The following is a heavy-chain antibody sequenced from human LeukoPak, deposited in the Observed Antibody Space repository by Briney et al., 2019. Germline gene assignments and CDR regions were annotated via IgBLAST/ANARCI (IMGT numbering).Heavy chain of an antibody. CDR2: IYYSGST. CDR1: GGSISSSSYY. V-gene: IGHV4-39*01. Sequence: SETLSLTCTVSGGSISSSSYYWGWLRQPPGKGLEWIGSIYYSGSTYYNPSLKSRVTISVDTSKNQFSLKLSSVTAADTAVYCCARLANTAYYDFWSGYFPNWFDPWGQGTLVTVSS. J-gene: IGHJ5*02. D-gene: IGHD3-3*01. CDR3: ARLANTAYYDFWSGYFPNWFDP.